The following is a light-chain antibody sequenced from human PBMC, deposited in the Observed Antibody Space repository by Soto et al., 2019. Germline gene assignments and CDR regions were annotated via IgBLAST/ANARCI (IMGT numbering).Light chain of an antibody. CDR1: SSDFGSYNL. CDR3: CSYAGSSTFSYV. J-gene: IGLJ1*01. Sequence: QSFLTQPACVSVSPGQWITISCTGTSSDFGSYNLVSWYQQHPGKAPKLMIYEGSKRPSGVSNRFSGSKSGNTASLTISGLQAEDEADYYCCSYAGSSTFSYVFGTGTKV. CDR2: EGS. V-gene: IGLV2-23*03.